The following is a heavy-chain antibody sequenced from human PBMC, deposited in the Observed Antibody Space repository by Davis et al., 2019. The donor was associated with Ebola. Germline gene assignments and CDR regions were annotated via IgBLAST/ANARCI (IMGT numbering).Heavy chain of an antibody. J-gene: IGHJ3*01. CDR2: LGLSADT. CDR1: GFTFSSYA. CDR3: AKDTSNVWFDV. D-gene: IGHD6-19*01. V-gene: IGHV3-23*01. Sequence: GESLKISCAASGFTFSSYAMSWVRQAPGKGLEWVSTLGLSADTYYADSVKGRFTISRDNSKNTLYLQMNSLRVEDTAIYYCAKDTSNVWFDVWGQGTMVTVSS.